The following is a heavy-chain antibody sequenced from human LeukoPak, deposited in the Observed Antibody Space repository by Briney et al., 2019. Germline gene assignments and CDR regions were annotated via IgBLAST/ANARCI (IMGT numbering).Heavy chain of an antibody. CDR1: GFTFRTYG. V-gene: IGHV3-30*18. Sequence: GRSLRLSCAVSGFTFRTYGMHWVRQAPGKGLEWVAVISYDESNKYYADSVKGRFTISRDNSKNTVYLQVNSLRAKDTAVYYCAKDGRMYSSGWYSYFDQWGQGTLVTVSS. J-gene: IGHJ4*02. CDR2: ISYDESNK. D-gene: IGHD6-19*01. CDR3: AKDGRMYSSGWYSYFDQ.